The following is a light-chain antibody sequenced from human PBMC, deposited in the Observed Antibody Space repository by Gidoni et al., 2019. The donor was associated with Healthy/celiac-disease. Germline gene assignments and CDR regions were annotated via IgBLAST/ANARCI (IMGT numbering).Light chain of an antibody. V-gene: IGKV4-1*01. CDR2: WAS. CDR1: QSVLYSSNNKNY. CDR3: QQYYSTLYT. J-gene: IGKJ2*01. Sequence: DIVMTQYPDPLAVSLGERATINCKSSQSVLYSSNNKNYLAWYQQKPGQPPKLLIYWASTRESGVPDRFSGSGSGTDFTLTISSLQAEDVAVYYCQQYYSTLYTFGQGTKLEIK.